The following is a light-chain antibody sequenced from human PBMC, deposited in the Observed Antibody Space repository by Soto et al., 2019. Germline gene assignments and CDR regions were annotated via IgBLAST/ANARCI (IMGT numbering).Light chain of an antibody. J-gene: IGKJ1*01. CDR2: WAS. CDR3: QQYYSTPQT. Sequence: DIVMNQSPDSLAVSLVESATIIFKSIQSVFYSSNNNNYLAWYQQKPGQPPKLLIYWASTRESGVPDRFSGSGSGTDFTLTISSLQAEDVAVYYCQQYYSTPQTFGQGTKVDIK. V-gene: IGKV4-1*01. CDR1: QSVFYSSNNNNY.